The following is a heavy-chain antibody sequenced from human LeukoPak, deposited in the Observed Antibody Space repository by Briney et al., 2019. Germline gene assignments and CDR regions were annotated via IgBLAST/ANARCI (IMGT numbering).Heavy chain of an antibody. Sequence: GRSLRLSCATSGFTFSRYAMHWVRQAPGKGLEWVALISYDANIGSNKYSADSVKARFTIYIDNSNNTLYLQMISLRAEDTAVYYCARDGGYDFWSGYYQDYWGQGTLVTVSS. CDR1: GFTFSRYA. D-gene: IGHD3-3*01. CDR3: ARDGGYDFWSGYYQDY. CDR2: ISYDANIGSNK. V-gene: IGHV3-30-3*01. J-gene: IGHJ4*02.